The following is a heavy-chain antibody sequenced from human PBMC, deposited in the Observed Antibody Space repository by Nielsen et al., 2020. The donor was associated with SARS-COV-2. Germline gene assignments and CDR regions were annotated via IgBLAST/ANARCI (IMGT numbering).Heavy chain of an antibody. CDR3: AIIWSGYTDAFDI. CDR1: GFSFSSYR. CDR2: IGRTGWII. V-gene: IGHV3-48*01. Sequence: GGSLRLSCTASGFSFSSYRMNWVRQAPGKGLEWISYIGRTGWIIYYADSVKGRFTISRDNAKNLLYLQMNSLRAEDTAVYYCAIIWSGYTDAFDIWGQGTMVTVSS. D-gene: IGHD3-3*01. J-gene: IGHJ3*02.